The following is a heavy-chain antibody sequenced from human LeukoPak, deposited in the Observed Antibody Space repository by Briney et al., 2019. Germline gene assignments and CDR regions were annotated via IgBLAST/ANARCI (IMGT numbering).Heavy chain of an antibody. CDR3: ARALCTSCHEDY. V-gene: IGHV1-18*01. D-gene: IGHD2-2*01. J-gene: IGHJ4*02. CDR2: ISAYNGNT. Sequence: GASVKVSCKASGYSFVGYGITWVRQAPGQGLEWMGWISAYNGNTNYAQKLQGRVTMTTDTSTSTAYMELRSLRSDDTAVYYCARALCTSCHEDYWGQGTLVTVSS. CDR1: GYSFVGYG.